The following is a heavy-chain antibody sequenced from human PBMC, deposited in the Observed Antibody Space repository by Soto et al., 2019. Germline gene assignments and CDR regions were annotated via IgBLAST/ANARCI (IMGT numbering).Heavy chain of an antibody. CDR3: ARDTYSSGWYVDFDY. D-gene: IGHD6-19*01. CDR2: IVVGSGNT. J-gene: IGHJ4*02. V-gene: IGHV1-18*01. CDR1: GYTFTSYG. Sequence: ASVKVSCKASGYTFTSYGISWVRQARGQRLEWIGWIVVGSGNTNYAQKFQGRVTMTTDTSTSTAYMELRSLRSDDTAVYYCARDTYSSGWYVDFDYWGQGTLVTVSS.